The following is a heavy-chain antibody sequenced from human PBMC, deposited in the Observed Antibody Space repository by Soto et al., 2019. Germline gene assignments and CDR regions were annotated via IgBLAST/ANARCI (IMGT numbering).Heavy chain of an antibody. J-gene: IGHJ4*02. CDR3: AKDACGTECFYPFDY. CDR1: GFIFSTSA. D-gene: IGHD2-21*01. V-gene: IGHV3-23*01. Sequence: EVQLLESGGGLVQPGGSLRLSCAASGFIFSTSALNWVHQAPGTGLEWVSSISVSVGRIYYADSVKARFTTSRDNSKNTLYLQMNSPSGEDTAVYYCAKDACGTECFYPFDYWGQGALVTVSS. CDR2: ISVSVGRI.